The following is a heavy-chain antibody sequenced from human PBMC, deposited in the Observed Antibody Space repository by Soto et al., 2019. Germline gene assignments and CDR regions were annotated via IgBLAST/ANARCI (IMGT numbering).Heavy chain of an antibody. V-gene: IGHV3-30-3*01. CDR1: GFTFSSYA. D-gene: IGHD6-6*01. CDR3: ARDLIAARPEYYFDS. Sequence: GGSLRLSCAASGFTFSSYAMHWVRQAPGKGLEWVAVISYDGSNKYYADSVKGRFTISRDNSKNTLYLQLNSLRAEDTALYYCARDLIAARPEYYFDSWGQGTLVTVSS. J-gene: IGHJ4*02. CDR2: ISYDGSNK.